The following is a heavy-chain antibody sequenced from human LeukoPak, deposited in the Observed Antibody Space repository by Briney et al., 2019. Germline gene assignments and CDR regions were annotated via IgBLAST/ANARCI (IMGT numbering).Heavy chain of an antibody. V-gene: IGHV1-2*02. CDR2: INPNSGGT. D-gene: IGHD3-3*01. CDR1: GYTFTGYY. CDR3: ARADYDFWSGYPQGYFDY. Sequence: ASVKVSCKASGYTFTGYYMHWVRQVPGQGLEWMGWINPNSGGTNYAQKFQGRVTMTRDTSISTAYMELSRLRSDDTAVYYCARADYDFWSGYPQGYFDYWGQGTLVTVSS. J-gene: IGHJ4*02.